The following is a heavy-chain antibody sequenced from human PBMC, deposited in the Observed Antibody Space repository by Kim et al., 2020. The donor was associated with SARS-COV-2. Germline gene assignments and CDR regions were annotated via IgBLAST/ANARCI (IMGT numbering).Heavy chain of an antibody. J-gene: IGHJ6*02. V-gene: IGHV4-31*03. D-gene: IGHD1-26*01. Sequence: SETLSLTCTVSGGSISSGGYYWSWIRQHPGKGLEWIGYIYYSGSTYYNPSLKSRVTISVDTSKNQFSLKLSSVTAADTAVYYCARRGHIVGATNYSYYYYYGMDVWGQGTTVTVSS. CDR2: IYYSGST. CDR3: ARRGHIVGATNYSYYYYYGMDV. CDR1: GGSISSGGYY.